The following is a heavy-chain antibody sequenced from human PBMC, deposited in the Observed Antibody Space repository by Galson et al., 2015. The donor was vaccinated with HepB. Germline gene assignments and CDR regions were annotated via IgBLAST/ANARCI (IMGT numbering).Heavy chain of an antibody. J-gene: IGHJ3*02. D-gene: IGHD3-22*01. CDR2: INPSGGST. CDR1: GYTFTSYY. V-gene: IGHV1-46*01. Sequence: SVKVSCKASGYTFTSYYMHWVRQAPGQGLEWMGIINPSGGSTSYAQKFQGRVTMTRDTSTSTVYMELSSLRSEDTAVYYCARASRITMIYVSEDEAFDIWGQGTMVTVSS. CDR3: ARASRITMIYVSEDEAFDI.